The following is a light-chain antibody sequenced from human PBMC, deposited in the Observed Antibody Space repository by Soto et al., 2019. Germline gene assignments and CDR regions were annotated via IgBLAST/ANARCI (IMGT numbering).Light chain of an antibody. CDR3: QQYNNYPFT. CDR1: QSIRVW. CDR2: DAS. Sequence: DIQMTQFPSTLSASIGDRVTITCRASQSIRVWMAWYKQIPGKAPQLLIYDASNLQSGVPSRFSGAGSGTEFTLTVSSLQPDDSATYYCQQYNNYPFTFGPGTTVHIK. J-gene: IGKJ3*01. V-gene: IGKV1-5*01.